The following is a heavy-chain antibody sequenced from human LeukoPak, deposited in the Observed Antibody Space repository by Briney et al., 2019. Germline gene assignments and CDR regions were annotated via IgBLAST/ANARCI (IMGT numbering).Heavy chain of an antibody. D-gene: IGHD3-22*01. CDR3: ATIKTHYDSSGYYLDY. Sequence: ASVKVSCKVSGYTLTELSMHWVRQAPGKGLEWMGGFDPEDGETIYAQKFQGRVTMTEDTSTDTAYMELSSLRPEDTAVYYCATIKTHYDSSGYYLDYWGQGTLVTVSS. J-gene: IGHJ4*02. CDR2: FDPEDGET. V-gene: IGHV1-24*01. CDR1: GYTLTELS.